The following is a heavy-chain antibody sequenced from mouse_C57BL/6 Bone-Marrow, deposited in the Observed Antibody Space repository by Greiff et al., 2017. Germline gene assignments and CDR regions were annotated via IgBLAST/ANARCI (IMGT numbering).Heavy chain of an antibody. CDR3: ARSGYYGSRPWFAY. Sequence: VQLQQSGAELVKPGASVKISCKASGYAFSSYWMNWVKQRPGKGLEWIGQIYPGDGDTNYNGKFKGKATLTADKSSSTAYMQLSSLTSEDSAVYFCARSGYYGSRPWFAYWGQGTLVTVSA. J-gene: IGHJ3*01. D-gene: IGHD1-1*01. CDR2: IYPGDGDT. V-gene: IGHV1-80*01. CDR1: GYAFSSYW.